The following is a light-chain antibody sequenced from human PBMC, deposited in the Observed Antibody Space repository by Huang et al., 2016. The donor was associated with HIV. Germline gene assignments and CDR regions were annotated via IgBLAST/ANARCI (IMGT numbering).Light chain of an antibody. J-gene: IGKJ4*01. CDR3: QQYNNWHLT. V-gene: IGKV3-15*01. CDR2: GST. Sequence: IVMTQTPATLPVSPGGRATLSCRASQSVGGNMAWYQQKPGQAPRLINYGSTTRAAGVPARFSGSGSGTDFTLTIYNLQSEDFAVYYCQQYNNWHLTFGGGTTV. CDR1: QSVGGN.